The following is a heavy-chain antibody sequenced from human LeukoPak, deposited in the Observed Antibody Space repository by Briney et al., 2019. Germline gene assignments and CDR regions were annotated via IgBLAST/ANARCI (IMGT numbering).Heavy chain of an antibody. Sequence: SVKVSCKASGGTFSSYAISWVRQAPGQGLEWMGRIIPIFGTANYAQKFQGRVTITTDESTSTAYMELSSLRSEDTAVYYCAKGRDRYYGSGSSIYWGQGALVTVSS. CDR1: GGTFSSYA. CDR2: IIPIFGTA. V-gene: IGHV1-69*05. D-gene: IGHD3-10*01. CDR3: AKGRDRYYGSGSSIY. J-gene: IGHJ4*02.